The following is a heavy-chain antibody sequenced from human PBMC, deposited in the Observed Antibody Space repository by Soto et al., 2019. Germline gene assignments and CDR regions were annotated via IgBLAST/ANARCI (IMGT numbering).Heavy chain of an antibody. D-gene: IGHD3-10*01. CDR3: TRQVPYDYWSGSYYNHYDYYHVTDL. J-gene: IGHJ6*02. V-gene: IGHV5-10-1*01. Sequence: GESLKISCKGSGYSFTSYWISWVRQMPGKGLEWMGRIDPSDSYTNYSPSFQGHVTISADKSISTAYLQWSSLKASDTAMYYCTRQVPYDYWSGSYYNHYDYYHVTDLSGHGSTDTVSS. CDR2: IDPSDSYT. CDR1: GYSFTSYW.